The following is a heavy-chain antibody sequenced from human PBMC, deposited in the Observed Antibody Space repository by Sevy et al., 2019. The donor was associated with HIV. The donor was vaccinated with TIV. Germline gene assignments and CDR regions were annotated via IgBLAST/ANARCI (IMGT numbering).Heavy chain of an antibody. J-gene: IGHJ4*02. V-gene: IGHV3-30*18. CDR3: AKDQGGYNYAPGY. Sequence: GGSLRLSCAASGLTFSTYGMHWVRQAPGKGLEWVAVISYDGIIQYYADSVKGRFTFSRDNSKNTLYLQMNSLRAEDSAVYYCAKDQGGYNYAPGYWGQGTLVTVSS. CDR2: ISYDGIIQ. D-gene: IGHD5-18*01. CDR1: GLTFSTYG.